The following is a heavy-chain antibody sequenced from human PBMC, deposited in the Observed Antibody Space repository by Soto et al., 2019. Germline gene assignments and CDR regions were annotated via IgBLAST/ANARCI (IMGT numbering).Heavy chain of an antibody. CDR2: IYYSGST. Sequence: PSETLSLTCTVSGGSISSGGYYWSWIRPHPGKGLEWIGYIYYSGSTYYNPSLKSRVTISVDTSKNQFSLKLSSVTAADTAVYYCARITLLWFGELGPWGQGTLVTVSS. V-gene: IGHV4-31*03. CDR3: ARITLLWFGELGP. D-gene: IGHD3-10*01. CDR1: GGSISSGGYY. J-gene: IGHJ5*02.